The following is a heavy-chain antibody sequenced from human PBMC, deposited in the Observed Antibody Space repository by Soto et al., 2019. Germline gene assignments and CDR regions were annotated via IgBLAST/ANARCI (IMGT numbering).Heavy chain of an antibody. CDR1: GGSISSGGYY. J-gene: IGHJ3*02. D-gene: IGHD5-18*01. Sequence: QVQLQESGPGLVKPSHTLSLTCTVSGGSISSGGYYWSWIRQHQGKGLVWIGYIYYSGSTYYNPSLKSRITIAVDTSKNQFSLKLSYVTAADTAVYYCARLGDEYSYAKGAFDIWGQGTMVTVSS. CDR2: IYYSGST. V-gene: IGHV4-31*03. CDR3: ARLGDEYSYAKGAFDI.